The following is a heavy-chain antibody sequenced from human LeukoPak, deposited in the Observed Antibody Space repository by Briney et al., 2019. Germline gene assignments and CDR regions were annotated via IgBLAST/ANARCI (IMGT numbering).Heavy chain of an antibody. CDR3: VQDSSGYPHLGWFDP. CDR1: GFTFRSYA. V-gene: IGHV3-64D*09. Sequence: GGSLRLSCSASGFTFRSYAIHWVRQAPGKGLEYVSGVSSNGGSTYYADSVKDRFTISRDKSKNTLYLQMSSLRAEDTAVYYCVQDSSGYPHLGWFDPWGQGTLVTVSS. D-gene: IGHD3-22*01. CDR2: VSSNGGST. J-gene: IGHJ5*02.